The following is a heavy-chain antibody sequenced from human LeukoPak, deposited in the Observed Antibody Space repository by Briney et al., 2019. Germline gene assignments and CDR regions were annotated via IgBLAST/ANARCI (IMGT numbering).Heavy chain of an antibody. CDR1: GYTFTSYG. Sequence: ASVKVSCKASGYTFTSYGISWVRQAHGQGLEWMGWISAYNGNTNYAQKLQGRVTMTTDTSTSTAYMELRSLKSDDTAVYYCARGSMVRDIVVVPAALWGQGTLVTVSS. J-gene: IGHJ4*02. CDR3: ARGSMVRDIVVVPAAL. V-gene: IGHV1-18*01. D-gene: IGHD2-2*01. CDR2: ISAYNGNT.